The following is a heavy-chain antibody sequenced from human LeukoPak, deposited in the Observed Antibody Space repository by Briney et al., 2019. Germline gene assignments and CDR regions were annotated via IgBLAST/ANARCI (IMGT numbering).Heavy chain of an antibody. J-gene: IGHJ4*02. Sequence: GGSLRLSCTASGFTCGDYAMSWFRQAPGKGLEWVGFIRSKAYGGTTEYAASVKGRFTISRDDPKSIAYLQMNSLKTEDTAVYYCTRVEGATSYFDYWGQGTLVTVSS. CDR3: TRVEGATSYFDY. D-gene: IGHD1-26*01. CDR1: GFTCGDYA. CDR2: IRSKAYGGTT. V-gene: IGHV3-49*03.